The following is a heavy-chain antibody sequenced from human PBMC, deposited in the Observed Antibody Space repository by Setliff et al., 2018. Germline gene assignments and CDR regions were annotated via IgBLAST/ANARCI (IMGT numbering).Heavy chain of an antibody. Sequence: ASVKVSCKASGYTFTSYYMHWVRQAPGQRLEWMGWITAGKGDTKYSQRFQGRVTFTRETSANTAYMELSSLTSEDTALYYCAGSVGGSPNYYGLNVWGQGTTVTV. D-gene: IGHD1-26*01. J-gene: IGHJ6*02. CDR2: ITAGKGDT. CDR1: GYTFTSYY. V-gene: IGHV1-3*01. CDR3: AGSVGGSPNYYGLNV.